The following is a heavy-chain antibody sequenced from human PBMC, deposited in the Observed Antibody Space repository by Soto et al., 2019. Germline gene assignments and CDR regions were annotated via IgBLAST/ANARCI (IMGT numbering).Heavy chain of an antibody. CDR2: IKSQTDDGTT. D-gene: IGHD3-22*01. CDR3: TTDWGPYENSGPYPLY. CDR1: AFTFNNAW. J-gene: IGHJ4*02. V-gene: IGHV3-15*01. Sequence: PLGSLRLSCAVSAFTFNNAWMSWVRQTPGKGLEWVGRIKSQTDDGTTDYAAPVKGRFTISRDDSKNTLYLQLNGLKTEDTAVYYCTTDWGPYENSGPYPLYWGQGTLVTVSS.